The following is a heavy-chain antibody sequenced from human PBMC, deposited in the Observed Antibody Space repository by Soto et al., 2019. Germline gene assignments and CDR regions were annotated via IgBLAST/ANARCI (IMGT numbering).Heavy chain of an antibody. J-gene: IGHJ5*02. D-gene: IGHD3-22*01. CDR3: ARVHGYYYDSSGYWGNWFDP. V-gene: IGHV1-18*01. CDR1: GYTFTSYG. Sequence: ASVKVSCKASGYTFTSYGISWVRQAPGQGLEWMGWISAYNGNTNYAQKRQGRVTMTTDTSTSTAYMELRSLRSDDTAVYYCARVHGYYYDSSGYWGNWFDPWGQGTLVTVSS. CDR2: ISAYNGNT.